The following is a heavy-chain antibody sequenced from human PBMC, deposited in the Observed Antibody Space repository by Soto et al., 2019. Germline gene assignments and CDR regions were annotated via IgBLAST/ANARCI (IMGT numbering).Heavy chain of an antibody. J-gene: IGHJ4*02. CDR2: INHLETT. Sequence: TLYLTCTVSGGSITYGGYSWSWIRQTPGKGLEWIGYINHLETTFYNPSFESRLTLSIDRATNQFSLNLNSMSAADRAVYFCARGGGYHSFEYWCQGISGTVSS. V-gene: IGHV4-30-2*01. CDR1: GGSITYGGYS. CDR3: ARGGGYHSFEY. D-gene: IGHD5-18*01.